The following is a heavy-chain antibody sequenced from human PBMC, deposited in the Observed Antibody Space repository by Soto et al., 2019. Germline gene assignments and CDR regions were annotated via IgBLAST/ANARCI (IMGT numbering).Heavy chain of an antibody. CDR3: ARQSTCFWQQLVRQPPDCYYYGMDV. CDR1: GFTFSSYA. J-gene: IGHJ6*02. V-gene: IGHV3-30-3*01. CDR2: ISYDGSNK. Sequence: QVQLVESGGGVVQPGRSLRLSCAASGFTFSSYAMHWVRQAPGKGLEWVAVISYDGSNKYYADSVKGRFTISRDNSTTTLYLKMTSLRAEDTAVYYCARQSTCFWQQLVRQPPDCYYYGMDVWGQGTTVTVSS. D-gene: IGHD6-13*01.